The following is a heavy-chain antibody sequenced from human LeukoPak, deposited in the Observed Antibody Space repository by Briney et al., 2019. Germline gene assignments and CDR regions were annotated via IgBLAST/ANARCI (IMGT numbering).Heavy chain of an antibody. J-gene: IGHJ1*01. D-gene: IGHD3-22*01. CDR2: IIPIFGTA. V-gene: IGHV1-69*05. Sequence: ASVTVSCKASGGTFSSYAISWVRQAPGQGLEWMGGIIPIFGTANYAQKFQGRVTITTDESTSTAYMELSSLRSEDTAVYYCAGLIYDSSGYYHPAEYFQHWGQGTLVTVSS. CDR3: AGLIYDSSGYYHPAEYFQH. CDR1: GGTFSSYA.